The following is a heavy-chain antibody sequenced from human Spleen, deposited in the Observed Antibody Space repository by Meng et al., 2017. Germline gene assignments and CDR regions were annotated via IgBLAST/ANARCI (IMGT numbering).Heavy chain of an antibody. CDR1: GGSFSGYY. D-gene: IGHD4-11*01. Sequence: QVQLKKWGEGRLKPSETLSLTCAVYGGSFSGYYWSWIRQPPGKGLEWIGEINHSGSTNYNPSLESRATISVDTSQNNLSLKLSSVTAADSAVYYCARGPTTMAHDFDYWGQGTLVTVSS. J-gene: IGHJ4*02. V-gene: IGHV4-34*01. CDR3: ARGPTTMAHDFDY. CDR2: INHSGST.